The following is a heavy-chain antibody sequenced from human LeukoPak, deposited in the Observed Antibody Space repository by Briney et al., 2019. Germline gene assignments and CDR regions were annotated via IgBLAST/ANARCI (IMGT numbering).Heavy chain of an antibody. J-gene: IGHJ6*02. Sequence: GGSLRLSCAASGFTFSGFAMTWVRQAPGKGLEWVSSIGSDYKTHYSDSVKGRFAISRDNSKSTLFLQMNSLRAEDTALYYCAKDLHYYVAMEVWGQGTAVTVSS. CDR3: AKDLHYYVAMEV. CDR1: GFTFSGFA. D-gene: IGHD3-10*02. V-gene: IGHV3-23*01. CDR2: IGSDYKT.